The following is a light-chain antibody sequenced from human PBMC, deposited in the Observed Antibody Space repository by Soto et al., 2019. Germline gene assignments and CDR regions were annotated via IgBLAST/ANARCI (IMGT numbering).Light chain of an antibody. J-gene: IGLJ1*01. Sequence: QSLLTQPASGSGSSGPSITISFPGTHRVVGRFNLVSWYQHHPQKAPKLIIFGVTERPSGISNRFSASKSGNTASLTISGLQAEDEADYYCCTYATGGTYVFGTGTKVTVL. CDR2: GVT. CDR1: HRVVGRFNL. V-gene: IGLV2-23*02. CDR3: CTYATGGTYV.